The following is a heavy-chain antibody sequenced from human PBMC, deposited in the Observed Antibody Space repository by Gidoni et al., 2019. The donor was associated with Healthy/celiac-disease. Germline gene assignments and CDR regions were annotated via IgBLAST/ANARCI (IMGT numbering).Heavy chain of an antibody. CDR2: LHHRGST. CDR3: ARSITGTSSLYYFDY. J-gene: IGHJ4*02. CDR1: GRPFRRYY. V-gene: IGHV4-34*01. D-gene: IGHD1-7*01. Sequence: QVQLQQWVAGLSKPSETLSLTCAVYGRPFRRYYWSWLRPPPGKGLVWLGELHHRGSTNYNPYLKSRVTISVDTSKNQFSLNLSSVTAAGTAVYYCARSITGTSSLYYFDYWGQGTLVTGSS.